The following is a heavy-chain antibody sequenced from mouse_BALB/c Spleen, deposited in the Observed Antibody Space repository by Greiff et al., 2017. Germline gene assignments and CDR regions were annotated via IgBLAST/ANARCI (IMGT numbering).Heavy chain of an antibody. CDR3: VREGNYDGYSRLAY. V-gene: IGHV2-9-2*01. D-gene: IGHD2-3*01. CDR2: IWTGGGT. Sequence: QVQLKESGPGLVAPSQSLSITCTVSGFSLTSYDISWIRQPPGKGLEWLGVIWTGGGTNYNSAFMSRLSISKDNSKSQVFLKMNSLQTDDTAIYYCVREGNYDGYSRLAYWGQGTLVTVSA. CDR1: GFSLTSYD. J-gene: IGHJ3*01.